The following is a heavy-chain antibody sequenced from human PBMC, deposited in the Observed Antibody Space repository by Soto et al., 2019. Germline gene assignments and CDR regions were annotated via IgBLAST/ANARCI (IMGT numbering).Heavy chain of an antibody. CDR2: INHSGST. Sequence: SETLSLTCAVYGGSFSGYYWSWIRQPPGKGLEWIGEINHSGSTNYNPSLKSRVTISVDTSKNQFSLKLSSVTAADTAVYYCARFQSGGSTSVVTPLLQFGIDYWGQGTLVTVSS. J-gene: IGHJ4*02. D-gene: IGHD3-22*01. V-gene: IGHV4-34*01. CDR3: ARFQSGGSTSVVTPLLQFGIDY. CDR1: GGSFSGYY.